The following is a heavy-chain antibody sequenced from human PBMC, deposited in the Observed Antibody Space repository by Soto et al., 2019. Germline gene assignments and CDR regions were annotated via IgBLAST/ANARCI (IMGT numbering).Heavy chain of an antibody. D-gene: IGHD2-15*01. CDR1: GFTFSSYG. J-gene: IGHJ4*02. CDR3: AKDRGGGSQNMDY. V-gene: IGHV3-30*18. Sequence: GGSLRLSCAASGFTFSSYGMHWVRQAPGKGLEWVAVISYDGSNKYYADSVKGRFTISRDNSKNTLYLQMNSLRAEDTAVYYCAKDRGGGSQNMDYWGQGTLVTVSS. CDR2: ISYDGSNK.